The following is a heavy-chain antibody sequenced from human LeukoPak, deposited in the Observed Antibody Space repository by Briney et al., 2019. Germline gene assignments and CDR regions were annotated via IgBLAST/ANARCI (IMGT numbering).Heavy chain of an antibody. Sequence: PGGSLRLSCAASGFTFSNFGMHWVRQTPGKGLEWVAFIRFDGTSEFYADSVKARFTISRDNSQNTVSLQLNNLRIEDTALYYCAKTSLSEPSGYYYYMDVWGKGTTVTVSS. V-gene: IGHV3-30*02. D-gene: IGHD3-3*01. CDR1: GFTFSNFG. J-gene: IGHJ6*03. CDR2: IRFDGTSE. CDR3: AKTSLSEPSGYYYYMDV.